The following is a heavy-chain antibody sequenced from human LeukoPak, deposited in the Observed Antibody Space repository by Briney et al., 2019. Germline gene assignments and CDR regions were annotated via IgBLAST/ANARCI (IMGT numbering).Heavy chain of an antibody. J-gene: IGHJ4*02. CDR1: GFSTSSGHY. V-gene: IGHV4-38-2*02. Sequence: SETLSLTCTVSGFSTSSGHYWGWVRQPPGAGLEWIGSVYQSVTNYYNPSLKSRGTTSVDMSKNQFSLRLRPVTAADTAVYYCARIFIRNGYSSYFDCWGQGTLVTVSS. CDR2: VYQSVTN. D-gene: IGHD5-18*01. CDR3: ARIFIRNGYSSYFDC.